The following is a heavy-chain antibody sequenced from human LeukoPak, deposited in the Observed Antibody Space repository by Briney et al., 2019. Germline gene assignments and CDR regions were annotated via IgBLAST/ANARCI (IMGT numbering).Heavy chain of an antibody. V-gene: IGHV3-23*01. CDR2: ISGSGGST. J-gene: IGHJ3*02. CDR1: GFTFSSYA. Sequence: GGSLRLSCAASGFTFSSYAMSWVRQAPGKGLEWVSAISGSGGSTYYADSVKGRFTISRDNSKNTLYLQMNSLRAEDSAAYYCAKLRSGTTGNVEIWGQGTMVTVSS. CDR3: AKLRSGTTGNVEI. D-gene: IGHD1-26*01.